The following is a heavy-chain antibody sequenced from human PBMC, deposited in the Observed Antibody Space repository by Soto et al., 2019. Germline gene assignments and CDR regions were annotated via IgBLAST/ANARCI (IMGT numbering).Heavy chain of an antibody. Sequence: PGGSLRLSCAASGFTFSSYAMSWVRQAPGKGLEWVSSIRGSGSGGSTYYADSVKGRFTISRDNSKNTLYVQMNSLRAEDTALYYCARRSGYSSGWPYDYWGQGTLVTVSS. CDR2: IRGSGSGGST. D-gene: IGHD6-19*01. V-gene: IGHV3-23*01. CDR1: GFTFSSYA. CDR3: ARRSGYSSGWPYDY. J-gene: IGHJ4*02.